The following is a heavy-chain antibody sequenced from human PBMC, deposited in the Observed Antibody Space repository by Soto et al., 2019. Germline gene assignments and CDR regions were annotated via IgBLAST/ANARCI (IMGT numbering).Heavy chain of an antibody. D-gene: IGHD2-15*01. CDR2: IYYSGST. J-gene: IGHJ4*02. CDR1: GGSVSSGSYY. CDR3: ARSHEYCSGGSCYYFDY. V-gene: IGHV4-61*01. Sequence: QVQLQESGPGLVKPSETLSLTCTVSGGSVSSGSYYWSWIRQPPGKGLEWIGYIYYSGSTNYNPSLKSRVTISVDTSTNQFSLKLSSVTAADTAVYYCARSHEYCSGGSCYYFDYWGQGTLVTVSS.